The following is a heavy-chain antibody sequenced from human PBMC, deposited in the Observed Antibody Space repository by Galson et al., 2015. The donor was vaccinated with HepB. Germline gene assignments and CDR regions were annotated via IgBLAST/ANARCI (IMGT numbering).Heavy chain of an antibody. CDR1: GGTFSSYA. CDR2: INPNFGTA. CDR3: AYLVLYNYYYYGMDV. J-gene: IGHJ6*02. V-gene: IGHV1-69*13. Sequence: SVKVSCKASGGTFSSYAISWVRQAPGQGLEWMGGINPNFGTANYAQTFQGRVTITADESTSTAYMELSSLRSEDTAVYHCAYLVLYNYYYYGMDVWGQGTTVTVSS. D-gene: IGHD2-2*02.